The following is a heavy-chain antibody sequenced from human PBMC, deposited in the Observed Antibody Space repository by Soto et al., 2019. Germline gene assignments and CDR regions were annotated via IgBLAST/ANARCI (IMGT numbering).Heavy chain of an antibody. Sequence: GGSLRLSCAASGFTFSIYGMHWVRHAPGKGLEWVAVISYDGSNKYYADSVKGRFTISRDNSKNTLYLQMNSLRAEDTAVYYCAKDLGVTIFGVVISDGMDVWGQGTTVTVSS. CDR1: GFTFSIYG. V-gene: IGHV3-30*18. CDR2: ISYDGSNK. J-gene: IGHJ6*02. D-gene: IGHD3-3*01. CDR3: AKDLGVTIFGVVISDGMDV.